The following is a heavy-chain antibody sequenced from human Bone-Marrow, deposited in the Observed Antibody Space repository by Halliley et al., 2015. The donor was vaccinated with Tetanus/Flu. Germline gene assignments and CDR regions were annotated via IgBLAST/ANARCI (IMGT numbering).Heavy chain of an antibody. CDR3: ARGAPSNCAPSSCSLFDY. J-gene: IGHJ4*02. V-gene: IGHV3-7*03. CDR2: EK. Sequence: EKFYGDSVKGRFPIPRDDTKDSLSLQMDSLRAEDTAVYYCARGAPSNCAPSSCSLFDYWGQGTLVAVSS. D-gene: IGHD2-2*01.